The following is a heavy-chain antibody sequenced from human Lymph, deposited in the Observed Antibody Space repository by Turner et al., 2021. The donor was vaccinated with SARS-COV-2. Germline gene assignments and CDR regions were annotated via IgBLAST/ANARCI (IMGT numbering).Heavy chain of an antibody. CDR2: MNPNGGNT. J-gene: IGHJ5*02. CDR3: ARGAQLTVWFDP. Sequence: QVQLVQSGAEVKKPGASVQVSCKASGYTFTSYDINWVRQATGQGLEWMGWMNPNGGNTGYAQKCQGRVTMTRNTSISTAYMELSSLRSEDTAVYYCARGAQLTVWFDPWGQGTLVTVSS. D-gene: IGHD3-9*01. V-gene: IGHV1-8*01. CDR1: GYTFTSYD.